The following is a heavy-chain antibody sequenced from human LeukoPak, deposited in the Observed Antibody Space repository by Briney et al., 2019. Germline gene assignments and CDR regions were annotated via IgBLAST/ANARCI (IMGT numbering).Heavy chain of an antibody. CDR2: ITHSGST. V-gene: IGHV4-34*01. J-gene: IGHJ5*02. D-gene: IGHD3-10*01. Sequence: SETLSLTCEVYGGSLSGYYWSWIRQPPGKGLEWIGEITHSGSTNYNPSLKSRVTISIDTSKNHFSLKVNSVTAADTAVYYCARDGAPYYYGSGSYYNTNWFDPWGQGTLVTVSS. CDR3: ARDGAPYYYGSGSYYNTNWFDP. CDR1: GGSLSGYY.